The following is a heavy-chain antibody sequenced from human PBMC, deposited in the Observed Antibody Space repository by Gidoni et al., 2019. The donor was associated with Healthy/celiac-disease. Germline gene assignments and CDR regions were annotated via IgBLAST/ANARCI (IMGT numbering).Heavy chain of an antibody. CDR2: MSSSSSPI. J-gene: IGHJ3*02. Sequence: EVRLVESGGGLVQPGGSLRLSCAASGFTFSSYSMNWVRQAPGKGLEWVSYMSSSSSPIYDAASVKGRFNIPRDNAKNSLYLQMNSLRAEDTAVYYCARGGEIVDTRRRSNAFDIWGQGTMVTVSS. CDR1: GFTFSSYS. D-gene: IGHD5-12*01. CDR3: ARGGEIVDTRRRSNAFDI. V-gene: IGHV3-48*01.